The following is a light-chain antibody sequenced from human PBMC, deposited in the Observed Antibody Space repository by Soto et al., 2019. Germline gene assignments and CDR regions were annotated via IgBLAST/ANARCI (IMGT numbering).Light chain of an antibody. CDR2: EVS. V-gene: IGLV2-14*03. J-gene: IGLJ3*02. Sequence: QSVLTQPASVCGSPGQSITISCTGTSSDVGGYNYVSWFQQHPGKAPKLKIYEVSNRPSGVSNRFSGSKSGYTASLTISELQAEDEADYYCTSFTSSNTWVFGGGTKLTVL. CDR3: TSFTSSNTWV. CDR1: SSDVGGYNY.